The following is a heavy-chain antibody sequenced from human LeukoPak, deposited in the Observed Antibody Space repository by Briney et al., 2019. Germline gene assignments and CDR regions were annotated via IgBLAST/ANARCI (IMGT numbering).Heavy chain of an antibody. CDR3: AKVEGVVIVVVPAATTSFDY. Sequence: PGSSLIPSCAAAGFTFSSYTIWWGRQPPGKGLGWVSAISSCGSSTYYANSVKGRFTSSRDNSKNTLYLQMTRLRGEDTAVYYCAKVEGVVIVVVPAATTSFDYWGQGTLVTVSS. CDR1: GFTFSSYT. CDR2: ISSCGSST. D-gene: IGHD2-2*01. J-gene: IGHJ4*02. V-gene: IGHV3-23*01.